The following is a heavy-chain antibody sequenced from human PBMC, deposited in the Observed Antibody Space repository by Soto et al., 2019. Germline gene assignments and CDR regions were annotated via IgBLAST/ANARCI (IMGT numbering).Heavy chain of an antibody. CDR3: ARDRRGITFGGEHYDAFDI. CDR1: GYTFTSYG. V-gene: IGHV1-18*01. CDR2: ISAYNGNT. Sequence: QVQLVQSGAEVKKPGAAVKVSCKASGYTFTSYGISWVRQAPGQGLEWMGWISAYNGNTNYAQKLQGRVTMTTDTSTSTAYMELRSLRSDDTAVYYCARDRRGITFGGEHYDAFDIWGQGTMVTVSS. D-gene: IGHD3-16*01. J-gene: IGHJ3*02.